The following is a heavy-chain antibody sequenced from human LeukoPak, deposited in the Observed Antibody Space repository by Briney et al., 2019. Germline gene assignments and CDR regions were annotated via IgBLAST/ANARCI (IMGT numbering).Heavy chain of an antibody. D-gene: IGHD2-15*01. Sequence: ASVKVSCKASSYTFTSYGISWVRQAPGQGLEWMGWISAYNGNTNYAQKLQGRVTMTTDTSTSTAYMELRSLRSDDTAVYYCARAVGYCSGGSCYYFDYWGQGTLVTVSS. J-gene: IGHJ4*02. V-gene: IGHV1-18*01. CDR3: ARAVGYCSGGSCYYFDY. CDR2: ISAYNGNT. CDR1: SYTFTSYG.